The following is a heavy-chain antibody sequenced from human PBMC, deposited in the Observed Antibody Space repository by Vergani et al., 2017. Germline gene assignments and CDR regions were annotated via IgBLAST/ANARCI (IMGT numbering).Heavy chain of an antibody. J-gene: IGHJ4*02. CDR1: GFTFSTYW. CDR2: LKQDGTEK. CDR3: ARLGGFCDSSSCYSNVDY. V-gene: IGHV3-7*01. D-gene: IGHD3-22*01. Sequence: EVQMVESGGGLVQPGGSLRLSCAASGFTFSTYWVTWVRQAPGKGLEWVANLKQDGTEKHSVDSVKGRFTIFRDNTQNSLYLQMNSLRAEDTAVYYCARLGGFCDSSSCYSNVDYWGQGTLVTVSS.